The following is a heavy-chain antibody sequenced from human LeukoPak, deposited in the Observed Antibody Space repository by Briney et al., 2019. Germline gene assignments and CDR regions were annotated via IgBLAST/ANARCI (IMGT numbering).Heavy chain of an antibody. CDR2: IYDSGST. Sequence: RSSETLSLTCTVSGGSISSSSYYWGWIRQPPGKGLEWIGYIYDSGSTNYNPSLKSRVTISVDTSNNQFSLKLSSVTAADTAVYYCACLTTADAFDIWGQGTMVTVSS. D-gene: IGHD3-22*01. V-gene: IGHV4-61*05. CDR1: GGSISSSSYY. J-gene: IGHJ3*02. CDR3: ACLTTADAFDI.